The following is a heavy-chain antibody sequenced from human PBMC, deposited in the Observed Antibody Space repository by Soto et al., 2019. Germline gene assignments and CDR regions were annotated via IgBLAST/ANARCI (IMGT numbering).Heavy chain of an antibody. CDR1: GGSISSSSYY. V-gene: IGHV4-39*01. Sequence: KLPETLSLTCTVSGGSISSSSYYWGWIRQPPGKGLEWIGSIYYSGSTYYNPSLKSRVTISVDTSKNQFSLKLSSVTAADTAVYYCARHGIAVAENYYYYGMDVWGQGTTVTVSS. J-gene: IGHJ6*02. CDR3: ARHGIAVAENYYYYGMDV. D-gene: IGHD6-19*01. CDR2: IYYSGST.